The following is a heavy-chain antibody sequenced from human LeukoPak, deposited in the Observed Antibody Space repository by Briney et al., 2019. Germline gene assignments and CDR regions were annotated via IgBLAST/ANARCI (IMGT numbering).Heavy chain of an antibody. D-gene: IGHD6-19*01. CDR1: GYTFTSYD. CDR2: MNPNSGNT. J-gene: IGHJ5*02. V-gene: IGHV1-8*01. Sequence: ASVKVSCKASGYTFTSYDINWVRQATGQGLEWMGWMNPNSGNTGYAQKFQGRVTMTRNTSISTAYMELSSLRSEDAAVYYCARAQWLGDWCDPWGQGTLVTVSS. CDR3: ARAQWLGDWCDP.